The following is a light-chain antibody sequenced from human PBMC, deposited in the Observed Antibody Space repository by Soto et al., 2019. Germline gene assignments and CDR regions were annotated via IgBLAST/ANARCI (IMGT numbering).Light chain of an antibody. CDR1: ESISSW. CDR3: HQDNSCRFT. V-gene: IGKV1-12*01. CDR2: AAS. Sequence: DIHIIQSPSSVSASLGDRVTITCRASESISSWLAGYTHKPGKDATLLIYAASSLQSGVPSRFSGSGSGTDFTLTISSMQPEDFATYYWHQDNSCRFTFGGRTNVDIK. J-gene: IGKJ4*01.